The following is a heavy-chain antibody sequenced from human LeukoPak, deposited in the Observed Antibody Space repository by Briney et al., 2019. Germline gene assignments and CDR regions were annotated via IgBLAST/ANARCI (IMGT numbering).Heavy chain of an antibody. V-gene: IGHV3-7*01. J-gene: IGHJ4*02. CDR3: AQGGSPGALDY. CDR1: GFTFTTYW. D-gene: IGHD1-26*01. Sequence: GSLRLSCAASGFTFTTYWMSWVRQAPGKGLEWVANIKQDGNEKYYVDSVKGRFTISRDNAKNSLYLQMNSLRVEDTAVYYCAQGGSPGALDYWGRGTLVTVSS. CDR2: IKQDGNEK.